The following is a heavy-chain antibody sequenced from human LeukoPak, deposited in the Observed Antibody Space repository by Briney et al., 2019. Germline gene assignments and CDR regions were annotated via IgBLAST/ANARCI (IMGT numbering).Heavy chain of an antibody. CDR3: ARGPGYYSYY. CDR2: INSDGSST. CDR1: GFTFSSYW. V-gene: IGHV3-74*01. D-gene: IGHD3-9*01. Sequence: QPGGSLRLSCAASGFTFSSYWMHRVRQAPGKGLVWVSRINSDGSSTIYADSVKGRFTISRDNAKNTLYLQMNSLRAKDTAVYYCARGPGYYSYYWGQGTLVTVSS. J-gene: IGHJ4*02.